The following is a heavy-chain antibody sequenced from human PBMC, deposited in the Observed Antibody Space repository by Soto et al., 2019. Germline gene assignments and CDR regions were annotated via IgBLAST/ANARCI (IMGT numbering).Heavy chain of an antibody. CDR3: AHSPQALWPGDRFDY. D-gene: IGHD4-17*01. Sequence: QITLKESGPTLVKPTQTLTLTCTFSGFSLSTSGVGVGWIRQPPGKALEWLALIYWDDDKRYSPSLKSRLTITKDPSKNQVVLTMTNMDPVDTATYYCAHSPQALWPGDRFDYWGQGTLVTVSS. J-gene: IGHJ4*02. CDR1: GFSLSTSGVG. CDR2: IYWDDDK. V-gene: IGHV2-5*02.